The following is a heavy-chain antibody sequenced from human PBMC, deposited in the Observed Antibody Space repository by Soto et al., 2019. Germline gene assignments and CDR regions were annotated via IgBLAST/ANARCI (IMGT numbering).Heavy chain of an antibody. CDR3: ARVPVVIGAFDI. D-gene: IGHD3-22*01. J-gene: IGHJ3*02. CDR2: IYHSGST. V-gene: IGHV4-30-2*01. CDR1: GGSISSGGYS. Sequence: SETLSLTCAVSGGSISSGGYSWSWIRQPPGKGLEWIGYIYHSGSTYYNPSLKSRVTISVDRFKNQFSLKLSSVTAADTAVYYCARVPVVIGAFDIWGQGTMVTVSS.